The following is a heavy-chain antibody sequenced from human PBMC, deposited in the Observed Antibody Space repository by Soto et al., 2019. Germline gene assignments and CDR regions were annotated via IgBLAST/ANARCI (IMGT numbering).Heavy chain of an antibody. CDR1: GFTFSSHG. V-gene: IGHV3-33*01. CDR3: ARWGNYKKLDC. CDR2: IWYDGSEK. J-gene: IGHJ4*02. Sequence: GESLRISCAASGFTFSSHGMHWVRQAPGKGLEWVAVIWYDGSEKYYADSAKGRFTISRDNSKSTLYLQMSGLRAEDTAVYYCARWGNYKKLDCWGQGXPVTVYS. D-gene: IGHD7-27*01.